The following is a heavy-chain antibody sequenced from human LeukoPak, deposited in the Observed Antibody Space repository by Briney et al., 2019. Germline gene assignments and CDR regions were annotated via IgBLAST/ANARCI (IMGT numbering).Heavy chain of an antibody. CDR3: ARGGLGYGYNY. CDR2: ISSSSSYI. D-gene: IGHD5-18*01. Sequence: GGSLRLSCAASGFTFSSYSMNWVRQAPGKGLEWVSSISSSSSYIYYADSVKGRFTISRDNAKNSLYLQMNSLRAEDTAVYYCARGGLGYGYNYWGQGTLVTVSS. V-gene: IGHV3-21*01. J-gene: IGHJ4*02. CDR1: GFTFSSYS.